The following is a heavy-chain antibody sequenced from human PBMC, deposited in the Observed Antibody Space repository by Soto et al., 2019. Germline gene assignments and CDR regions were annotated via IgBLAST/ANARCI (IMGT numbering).Heavy chain of an antibody. CDR3: AKDLFPESYYYDSSGHFDY. CDR1: VFTFSSYA. CDR2: ISGSGGST. D-gene: IGHD3-22*01. J-gene: IGHJ4*02. Sequence: GGSLRLSCASSVFTFSSYAMSWFRQAPGKGLEWVSDISGSGGSTYYADSVKGRFTISRDNSKNTLYLQMNSLRAEDKAVYYCAKDLFPESYYYDSSGHFDYWGQGTLVTVSS. V-gene: IGHV3-23*01.